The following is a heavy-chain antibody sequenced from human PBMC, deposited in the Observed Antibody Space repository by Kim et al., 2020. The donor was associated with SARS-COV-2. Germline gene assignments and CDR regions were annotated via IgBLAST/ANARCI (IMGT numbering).Heavy chain of an antibody. V-gene: IGHV1-46*01. CDR2: INPSGGST. CDR1: GYTFTSYY. CDR3: AREKDQYIVGASGGIDY. J-gene: IGHJ4*02. D-gene: IGHD1-26*01. Sequence: ASVKVSCKASGYTFTSYYMHWVRQAPGQGLEWMGIINPSGGSTSYAQKFQGRVTMTRDTSTSTVYMELSSLISEDTAVYYCAREKDQYIVGASGGIDYWGQGTLVTVS.